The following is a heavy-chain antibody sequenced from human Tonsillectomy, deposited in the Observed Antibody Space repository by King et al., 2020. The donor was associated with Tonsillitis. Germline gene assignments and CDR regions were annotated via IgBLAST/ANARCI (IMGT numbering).Heavy chain of an antibody. V-gene: IGHV4-34*01. J-gene: IGHJ6*03. Sequence: VQLQQWGAGLLKPSETLSLTCAVYGESFSVYYWSWIRQPPGEGLEWIGEIGHTGYTKYNPSLKSRVSISVDTSKNQFSLKVSSVTAADTAVYYCARVCPYCSGGNCYSYYYYMDVWATGTTVTVSS. CDR3: ARVCPYCSGGNCYSYYYYMDV. CDR2: IGHTGYT. D-gene: IGHD2-15*01. CDR1: GESFSVYY.